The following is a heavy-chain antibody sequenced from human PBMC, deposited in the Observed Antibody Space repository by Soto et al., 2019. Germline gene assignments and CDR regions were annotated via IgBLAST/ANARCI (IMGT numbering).Heavy chain of an antibody. Sequence: EEQLLESGGELVQPGGSLRLSCAASGFTFSDHAMTWVRQAPGKGLQWVSTIDAGGGATWDADTVRGRFTISRDNSKNTLSLQMNNLRPEDTAVYYCAKDGHRQDWYHHMDVWGKGTTVTVSS. J-gene: IGHJ6*03. CDR1: GFTFSDHA. V-gene: IGHV3-23*01. D-gene: IGHD2-2*01. CDR3: AKDGHRQDWYHHMDV. CDR2: IDAGGGAT.